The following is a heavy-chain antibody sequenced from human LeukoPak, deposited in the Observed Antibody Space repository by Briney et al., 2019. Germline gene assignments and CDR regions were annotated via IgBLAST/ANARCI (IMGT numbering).Heavy chain of an antibody. Sequence: GESLKISCKGSGYSFTNYWIGWVRQMPGKGLEWMGIIYPGDSNTRYNPSFQGQVTISADKSINTAYLQWSSLKASDTAMYYCAGLWVPAAIRGDNWFDPWGQGTLVTVSS. J-gene: IGHJ5*02. D-gene: IGHD2-2*02. CDR2: IYPGDSNT. V-gene: IGHV5-51*01. CDR1: GYSFTNYW. CDR3: AGLWVPAAIRGDNWFDP.